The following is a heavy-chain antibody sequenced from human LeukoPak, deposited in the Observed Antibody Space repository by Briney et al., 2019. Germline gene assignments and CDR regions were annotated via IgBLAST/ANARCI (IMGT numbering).Heavy chain of an antibody. CDR3: SKDAAVLTPGIAASSREY. CDR1: GYTFSDYD. Sequence: GGSLRLSCTASGYTFSDYDMHWVRQAPGKGLEWLSVISYSGVVKFYADSVKGRFTISRDNSKNTVYLQMNNLADEDTAVYYCSKDAAVLTPGIAASSREYWGQGTLVTVSS. J-gene: IGHJ4*02. D-gene: IGHD6-25*01. V-gene: IGHV3-30*18. CDR2: ISYSGVVK.